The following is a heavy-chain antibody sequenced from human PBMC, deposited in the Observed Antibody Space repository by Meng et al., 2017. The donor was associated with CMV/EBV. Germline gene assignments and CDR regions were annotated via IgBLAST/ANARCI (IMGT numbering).Heavy chain of an antibody. J-gene: IGHJ4*02. CDR2: ISAYNGNT. Sequence: ASVKVSCKASGYTFTSYGISWVRQAPGQGLEWMGWISAYNGNTNYAQKLQGRVTMTTDTSTSTAYMELRSLRSDDTAVYYCARDEKYSGSPVGAYWGQGTLVTVXS. V-gene: IGHV1-18*01. D-gene: IGHD1-26*01. CDR1: GYTFTSYG. CDR3: ARDEKYSGSPVGAY.